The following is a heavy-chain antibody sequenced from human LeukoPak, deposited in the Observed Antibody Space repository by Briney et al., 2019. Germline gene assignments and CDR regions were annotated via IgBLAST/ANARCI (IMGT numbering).Heavy chain of an antibody. V-gene: IGHV3-7*01. D-gene: IGHD4-17*01. Sequence: GGSLRLSCEASGFTSISYWMSWVRQAPGKGLEWVANIKQDGSEKYYVDSVKGRFTISRDNAKNSLYLQMNSLRGEDTAVYYCARARFETTVTTLVRKKDYYYYNMDVWGKGTTVTVSS. CDR3: ARARFETTVTTLVRKKDYYYYNMDV. J-gene: IGHJ6*03. CDR1: GFTSISYW. CDR2: IKQDGSEK.